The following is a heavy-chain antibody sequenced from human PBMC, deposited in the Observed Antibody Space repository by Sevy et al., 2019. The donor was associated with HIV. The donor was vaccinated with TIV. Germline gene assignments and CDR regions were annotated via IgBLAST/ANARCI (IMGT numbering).Heavy chain of an antibody. CDR2: MWFDGSNT. Sequence: GGSLRLSCAASGFTFSTYGMHWVRQAPGKGLEWVAVMWFDGSNTYYADSVKGRFTISRDSAKNTLHLQMNSLRAEDTAVYYCASDLEFYDYGDYGPAFMPDYWGQGTLVTVSS. CDR3: ASDLEFYDYGDYGPAFMPDY. V-gene: IGHV3-33*01. D-gene: IGHD4-17*01. J-gene: IGHJ4*02. CDR1: GFTFSTYG.